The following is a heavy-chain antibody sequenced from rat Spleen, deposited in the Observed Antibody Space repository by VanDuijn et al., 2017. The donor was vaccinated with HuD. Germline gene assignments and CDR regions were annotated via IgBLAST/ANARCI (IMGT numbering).Heavy chain of an antibody. CDR3: ARPHNYRYVMDV. V-gene: IGHV5-7*01. CDR2: ISYDGTTN. J-gene: IGHJ4*01. Sequence: EVQLVESGGGLVQPGRSLKLSCAASGFTFSDYNMAWVRQAPKKGLEWVATISYDGTTNYYGDSVKGRFTISRDNAKSTLYLQMNSLRSEDTATYYCARPHNYRYVMDVWGQGASVTVSS. D-gene: IGHD1-10*01. CDR1: GFTFSDYN.